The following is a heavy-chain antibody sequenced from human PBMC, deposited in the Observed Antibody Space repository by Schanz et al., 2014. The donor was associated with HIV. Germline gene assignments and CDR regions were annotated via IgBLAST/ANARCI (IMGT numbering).Heavy chain of an antibody. CDR2: IIPVFGTT. D-gene: IGHD2-2*01. V-gene: IGHV1-69*06. J-gene: IGHJ6*02. CDR3: ARGVPVVDLLDYHGLDV. Sequence: QVQLVQSGTEVKKPGSSVKVSCKASGGTFMTYAISWVRQAPGQGLEWMGGIIPVFGTTNYAQKFQGRVTITADKFTGTAYMELSSLRSEDTAVYYCARGVPVVDLLDYHGLDVWGQGTTVTVSS. CDR1: GGTFMTYA.